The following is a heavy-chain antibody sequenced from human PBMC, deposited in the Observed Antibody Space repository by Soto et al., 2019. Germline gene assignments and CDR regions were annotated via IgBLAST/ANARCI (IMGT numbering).Heavy chain of an antibody. J-gene: IGHJ4*02. Sequence: QVQLGESGGGLVKPGGSLRLSCAASGFTFSDYYMSWIRQAPGKGLEWISYISRSGSTIYYADSVKGRFAISRDNAKDSLYLQMNSLRAEDTAVYYCARLGDVVVQARSPFESWGQGTLVTVSS. CDR3: ARLGDVVVQARSPFES. CDR1: GFTFSDYY. CDR2: ISRSGSTI. V-gene: IGHV3-11*01. D-gene: IGHD2-2*01.